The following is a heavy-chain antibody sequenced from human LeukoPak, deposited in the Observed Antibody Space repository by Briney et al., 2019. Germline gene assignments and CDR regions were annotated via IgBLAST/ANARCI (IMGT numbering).Heavy chain of an antibody. CDR3: ASENGSYSYFDY. Sequence: TSETLSLTCTVSGGPISSYYWGWIRQPPGKGLEWIGYIYYSGSTNYNPSLKSRVTISVDTSKNQFSLKLSSVTAADTAVYYCASENGSYSYFDYWGQGTLVTVSS. CDR2: IYYSGST. J-gene: IGHJ4*02. V-gene: IGHV4-59*01. CDR1: GGPISSYY. D-gene: IGHD1-26*01.